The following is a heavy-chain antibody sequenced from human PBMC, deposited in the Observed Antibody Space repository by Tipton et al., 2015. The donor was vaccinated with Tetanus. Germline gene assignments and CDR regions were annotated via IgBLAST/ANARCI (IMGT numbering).Heavy chain of an antibody. D-gene: IGHD3-3*01. Sequence: TLSLTCTVSGVSVSSGSYYWSWVRQPPGKGLEYIGYILYKGGTNYNPSLKSRVIISADASKNQFSLKLSSVTAADTAVYYCARIHDFWSGYFDFWGQGTLVSVSS. V-gene: IGHV4-61*01. CDR3: ARIHDFWSGYFDF. CDR1: GVSVSSGSYY. J-gene: IGHJ4*02. CDR2: ILYKGGT.